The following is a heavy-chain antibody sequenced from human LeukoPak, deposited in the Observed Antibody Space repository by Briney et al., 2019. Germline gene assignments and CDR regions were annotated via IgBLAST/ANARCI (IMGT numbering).Heavy chain of an antibody. D-gene: IGHD5-12*01. CDR2: IYYSGST. Sequence: SETLSLTCTDSGGSISSSTYYWGWIRQPPGKGLEWIGSIYYSGSTYYNPSLKSRVTISVDTSKNQFSLKLSSVTAADTAVYYCARGDVDNPFDYWGQGTLVTVSS. J-gene: IGHJ4*02. V-gene: IGHV4-39*01. CDR1: GGSISSSTYY. CDR3: ARGDVDNPFDY.